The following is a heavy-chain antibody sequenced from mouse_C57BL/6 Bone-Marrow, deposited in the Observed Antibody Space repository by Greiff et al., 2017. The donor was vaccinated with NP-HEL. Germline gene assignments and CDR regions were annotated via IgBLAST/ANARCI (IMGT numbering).Heavy chain of an antibody. CDR2: ISNGGGST. D-gene: IGHD2-1*01. J-gene: IGHJ4*01. V-gene: IGHV5-12*01. CDR3: ARLPLLYAMDY. CDR1: GFTFSDYY. Sequence: EVMLVESGGGLVQPGGSLKLSCAASGFTFSDYYMYWVRQTPEKRLEWVAYISNGGGSTYYPDTVKGRFTISRDNAKNTLYLQMSRLKSEDTAMYYCARLPLLYAMDYWGQGTSVTVSS.